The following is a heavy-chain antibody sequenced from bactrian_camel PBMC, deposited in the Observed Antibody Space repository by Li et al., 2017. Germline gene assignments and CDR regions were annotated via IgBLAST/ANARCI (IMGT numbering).Heavy chain of an antibody. CDR1: GWTDGPFR. V-gene: IGHV3S1*01. D-gene: IGHD4*01. CDR2: HYTGTATK. CDR3: AAATTSGGPVAYGPWVEAY. Sequence: HVQLVESGGGSVQPGGSLTLSCVASGWTDGPFRMFWFRQAPGKERAAVAAHYTGTATKYVADSVKGRFTISQDDAKNTVFLQMNSLKPEDTGGYYCAAATTSGGPVAYGPWVEAYWGQGTQVTVS. J-gene: IGHJ4*01.